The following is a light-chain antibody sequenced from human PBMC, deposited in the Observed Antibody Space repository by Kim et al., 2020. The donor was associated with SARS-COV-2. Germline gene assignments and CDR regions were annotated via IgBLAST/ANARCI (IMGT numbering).Light chain of an antibody. V-gene: IGLV2-11*01. Sequence: AGTTGGAGGRSGGGGECDVSWDQRPPGKPRKFMIFDVSRRPSGVPDRFSGSRSGNTASLTISGLQAEDEADYYCCSYAGSYTPFVFGTGTKVTVL. CDR2: DVS. CDR3: CSYAGSYTPFV. J-gene: IGLJ1*01. CDR1: RSGGGGECD.